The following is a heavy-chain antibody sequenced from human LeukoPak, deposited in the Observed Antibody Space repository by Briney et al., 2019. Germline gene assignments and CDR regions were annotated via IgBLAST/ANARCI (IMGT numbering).Heavy chain of an antibody. D-gene: IGHD6-19*01. Sequence: GGSLRLSCAASGFTFSSYAMSWVRQAPGEGLEWVSAISGSGGRTYYADSVKGRFTISRDNSKNTLYLQMNSLRAEDMAVYYCAKAAGGGWAPFEYWGQGTLVTVSS. V-gene: IGHV3-23*01. CDR3: AKAAGGGWAPFEY. J-gene: IGHJ4*02. CDR2: ISGSGGRT. CDR1: GFTFSSYA.